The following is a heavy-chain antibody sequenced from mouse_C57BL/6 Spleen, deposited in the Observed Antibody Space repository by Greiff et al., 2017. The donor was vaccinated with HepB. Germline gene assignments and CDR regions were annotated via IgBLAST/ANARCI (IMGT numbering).Heavy chain of an antibody. CDR1: GYTFTSYW. CDR3: ARRGDYAMDY. J-gene: IGHJ4*01. Sequence: VQRVESGAELVRPGSSVKLSCKASGYTFTSYWMHWVKQRPIQGLEWIGNIDPSDSETHYNQKFKDKATLTVDKSSSTAYMQLSSLTSEGSAVHYCARRGDYAMDYWSQRTSVTVSP. V-gene: IGHV1-52*01. CDR2: IDPSDSET.